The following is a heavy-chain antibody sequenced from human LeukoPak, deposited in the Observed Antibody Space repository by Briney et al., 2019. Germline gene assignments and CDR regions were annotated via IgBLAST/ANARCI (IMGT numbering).Heavy chain of an antibody. J-gene: IGHJ4*02. CDR2: ISGSGGST. CDR3: ASLDYYGSGSYSGWAYSEPFDY. CDR1: GFTFSSYA. D-gene: IGHD3-10*01. Sequence: GGSLRLSCAASGFTFSSYAMSWVRQAPGKGLEWVSVISGSGGSTHYADSVKGRFTISRDNSKKGRFTISRDNSKNTLYLQMNSLRAEDTAVYYCASLDYYGSGSYSGWAYSEPFDYWGQGTLVTVSS. V-gene: IGHV3-23*01.